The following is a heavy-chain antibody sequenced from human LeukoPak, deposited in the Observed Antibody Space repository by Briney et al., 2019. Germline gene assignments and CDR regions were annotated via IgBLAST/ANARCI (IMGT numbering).Heavy chain of an antibody. Sequence: PGGSLRLSCAASGFTFSGYGMNWVRQAPGKGLEWVSYISPSSSTIYYADSGKGRFTVSRDNAKNSLYPQMNSLRAEDTAVYYCAREHTPYGSGCTAAYWGQGTLVTVSS. CDR1: GFTFSGYG. CDR2: ISPSSSTI. CDR3: AREHTPYGSGCTAAY. V-gene: IGHV3-48*01. D-gene: IGHD6-19*01. J-gene: IGHJ4*02.